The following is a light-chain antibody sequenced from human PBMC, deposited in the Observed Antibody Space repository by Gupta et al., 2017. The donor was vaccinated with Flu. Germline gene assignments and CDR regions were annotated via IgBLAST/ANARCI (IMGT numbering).Light chain of an antibody. CDR1: NMGSKS. Sequence: GQTARITWGGKNMGSKSVHWYHRKPGQAPVLVVYDNSDRPSGIPERFSGSNSGNTATLTISRVEAGDESDYYCQVWDSGSDQYVFATGTKVTVL. CDR3: QVWDSGSDQYV. CDR2: DNS. V-gene: IGLV3-21*02. J-gene: IGLJ1*01.